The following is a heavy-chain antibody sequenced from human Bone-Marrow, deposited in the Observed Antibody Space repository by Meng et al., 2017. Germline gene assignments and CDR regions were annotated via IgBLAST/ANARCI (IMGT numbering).Heavy chain of an antibody. J-gene: IGHJ3*02. CDR1: GGSLSSGSYY. CDR2: IYTSGST. D-gene: IGHD2-2*02. V-gene: IGHV4-61*02. CDR3: AREDIVVVPVAISAAKDAFDI. Sequence: LRLSCTVSGGSLSSGSYYWSWIRQPAGKGLEWIGRIYTSGSTNYNPSLKSRVTISVETSKNQFSLKLSSVTAADTAVYYCAREDIVVVPVAISAAKDAFDIWGQGTMVTVSS.